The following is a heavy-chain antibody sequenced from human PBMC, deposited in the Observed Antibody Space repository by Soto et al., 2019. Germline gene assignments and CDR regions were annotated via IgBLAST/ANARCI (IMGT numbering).Heavy chain of an antibody. CDR1: GCSISSGGYD. J-gene: IGHJ4*02. D-gene: IGHD5-18*01. CDR3: ASSPPAMVALNI. V-gene: IGHV4-61*08. CDR2: VYYSGST. Sequence: SWTLSLTWPVAGCSISSGGYDWSWLRPPPGKGLEWIGYVYYSGSTHYNPSLKSRVTISLDTSKNRFSLKLTSVTAADTAMYFCASSPPAMVALNIWGQGTLVTASS.